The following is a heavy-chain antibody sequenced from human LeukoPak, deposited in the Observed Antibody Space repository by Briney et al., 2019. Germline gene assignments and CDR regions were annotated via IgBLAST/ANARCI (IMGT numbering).Heavy chain of an antibody. D-gene: IGHD3-9*01. CDR1: GYTFTSYG. CDR2: ISAYNGNT. CDR3: ARDREYFDYYGMDV. J-gene: IGHJ6*02. Sequence: GASVKVSCKASGYTFTSYGISWVRQAPGQGLEWTGWISAYNGNTNYAQKLQGRVTMTTDTSTSTAYMELRSLRSDDTAVYYCARDREYFDYYGMDVWGQGTTVTVSS. V-gene: IGHV1-18*01.